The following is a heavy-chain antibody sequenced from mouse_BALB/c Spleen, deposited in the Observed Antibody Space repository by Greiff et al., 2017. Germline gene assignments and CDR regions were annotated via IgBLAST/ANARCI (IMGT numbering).Heavy chain of an antibody. V-gene: IGHV5-12-1*01. Sequence: EVQRVESGGGLVKPGGSLKLSCAASGFAFSSYDMSWVRQTPEKRLEWVAYISSGGGSTYYPDTVKGRFTISRDNAKNTLYLQMSSLKSEDTAMYYCARHEELQDWGQGTLVTVSA. CDR2: ISSGGGST. D-gene: IGHD1-1*01. CDR3: ARHEELQD. J-gene: IGHJ3*01. CDR1: GFAFSSYD.